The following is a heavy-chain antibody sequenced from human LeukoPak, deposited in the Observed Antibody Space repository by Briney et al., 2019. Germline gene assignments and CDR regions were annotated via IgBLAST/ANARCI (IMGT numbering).Heavy chain of an antibody. D-gene: IGHD2-15*01. V-gene: IGHV1-18*01. CDR1: GGTFSSYA. CDR2: ISAYNGNT. Sequence: ASVKVSCKAPGGTFSSYAISWVRQAPGQGLEWMGWISAYNGNTNYAQKLQGRVTMTTDTSTSTAYMELRSLRSDDTAVYYCARESCSGGSCYCNYWGQGTLVTVSS. CDR3: ARESCSGGSCYCNY. J-gene: IGHJ4*02.